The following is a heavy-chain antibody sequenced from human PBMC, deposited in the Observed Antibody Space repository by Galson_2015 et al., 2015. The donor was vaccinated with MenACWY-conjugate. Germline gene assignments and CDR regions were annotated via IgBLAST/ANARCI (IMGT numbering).Heavy chain of an antibody. CDR2: IKLDGSQK. CDR3: VKDVCGCSTTNCYCAFDV. Sequence: SLRLSCAASGFTFSDYWMSWVRQAPGKGLEWVANIKLDGSQKYYVDSVKGRFTISRDNAKNSLYLQMTSLGAEDTAVYYCVKDVCGCSTTNCYCAFDVWGQGTMVTVSS. D-gene: IGHD2-2*01. CDR1: GFTFSDYW. J-gene: IGHJ3*01. V-gene: IGHV3-7*01.